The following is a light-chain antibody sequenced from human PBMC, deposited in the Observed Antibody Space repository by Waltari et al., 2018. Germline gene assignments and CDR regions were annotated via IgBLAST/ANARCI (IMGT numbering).Light chain of an antibody. CDR1: QSISSY. J-gene: IGKJ1*01. V-gene: IGKV1-39*01. CDR3: QQSYSTPWT. CDR2: AAS. Sequence: DIQMTQSPSSLSASVGDRVTITCRASQSISSYLNWYQRKPGKAPKLLIYAASSLQSVVPSRFSGSGSGTDFTLTISSLQPEDFATYYCQQSYSTPWTFGQGTKVEIK.